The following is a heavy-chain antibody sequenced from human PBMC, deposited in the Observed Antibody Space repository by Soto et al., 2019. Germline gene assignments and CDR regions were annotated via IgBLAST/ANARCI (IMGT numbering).Heavy chain of an antibody. CDR1: GFSFSTFE. Sequence: EGQLLESGGGLVQPGGSLRLSCAASGFSFSTFEMSWVRQAPGRGLEWVSFISDDGSRTYYADAVKGRFTISRDNSKHTLYLQMNSLTAEDTAVYACVKGGWLDFWGQGTLVTVSS. CDR3: VKGGWLDF. V-gene: IGHV3-23*01. J-gene: IGHJ5*01. D-gene: IGHD3-16*01. CDR2: ISDDGSRT.